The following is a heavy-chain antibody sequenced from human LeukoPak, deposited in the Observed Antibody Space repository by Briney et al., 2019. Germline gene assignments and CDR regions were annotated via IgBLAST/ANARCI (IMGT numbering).Heavy chain of an antibody. CDR1: GFAFSSYG. V-gene: IGHV3-33*01. J-gene: IGHJ4*02. CDR3: ARESSSGCLDY. Sequence: GGSLRLSCAASGFAFSSYGMHWVRQAPGKGLEWVAVIWYDGSNKYYADSVKGRFTISRDNSKNTLYLQMNSLRAEDTAVYYCARESSSGCLDYWGQGTLVTVSS. CDR2: IWYDGSNK. D-gene: IGHD6-19*01.